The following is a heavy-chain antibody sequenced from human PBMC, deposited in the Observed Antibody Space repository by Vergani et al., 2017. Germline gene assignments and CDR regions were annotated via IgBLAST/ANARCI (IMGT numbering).Heavy chain of an antibody. CDR3: ARHFVGATPDFDY. D-gene: IGHD1-26*01. V-gene: IGHV5-10-1*03. CDR1: GYSFTSFW. CDR2: IDPSDSYT. J-gene: IGHJ4*02. Sequence: EVQLVQSGAEVKKPGESLRISCKGSGYSFTSFWISWVRQMPGKGLEWMGRIDPSDSYTKYSPSFQGHVTISADKSISTAYLHWSSLKASDTAMYYCARHFVGATPDFDYWGQGTLVTVSS.